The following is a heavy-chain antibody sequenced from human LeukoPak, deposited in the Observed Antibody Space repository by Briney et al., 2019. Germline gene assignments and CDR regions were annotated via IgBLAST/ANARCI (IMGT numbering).Heavy chain of an antibody. CDR3: ARGATDTTRWFDP. Sequence: GGSLRLSCEASGFNFNTYSMAWVRQATGKGLEWDSIISRASKAIFYADSVKGRFTISRDNAKNSLYLQMNGLRAEDTAAYYCARGATDTTRWFDPWGQGTLVTVSS. J-gene: IGHJ5*02. D-gene: IGHD1-7*01. CDR1: GFNFNTYS. CDR2: ISRASKAI. V-gene: IGHV3-21*05.